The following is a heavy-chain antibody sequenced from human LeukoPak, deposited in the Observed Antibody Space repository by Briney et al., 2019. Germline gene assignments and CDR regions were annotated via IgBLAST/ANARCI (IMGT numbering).Heavy chain of an antibody. Sequence: GGSLRLSCAASGFTFSSYPMNWVRQAPGRGLEWVSNISGSGGSTYYADSVKGRFTTSRDNSKNTLYLQMNSLRAEDTAIYYCAKDARGDYVPFDSWGQGTLVTVSS. V-gene: IGHV3-23*01. CDR3: AKDARGDYVPFDS. J-gene: IGHJ4*02. CDR2: ISGSGGST. D-gene: IGHD4-17*01. CDR1: GFTFSSYP.